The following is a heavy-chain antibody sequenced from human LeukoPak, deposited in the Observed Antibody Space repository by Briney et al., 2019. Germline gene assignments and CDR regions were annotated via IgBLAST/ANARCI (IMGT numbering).Heavy chain of an antibody. CDR3: ARDTGRKLSSGYYYGGANWFDP. CDR2: IIPIFGTA. Sequence: GASVKVSCKASGGTFSSYAISWVRQAPGQGLEWMGRIIPIFGTANYAQKFQGRVTITTDESTSTAYMELSSLRSEDTAVYYCARDTGRKLSSGYYYGGANWFDPWGQGTLVTASS. V-gene: IGHV1-69*05. J-gene: IGHJ5*02. D-gene: IGHD3-22*01. CDR1: GGTFSSYA.